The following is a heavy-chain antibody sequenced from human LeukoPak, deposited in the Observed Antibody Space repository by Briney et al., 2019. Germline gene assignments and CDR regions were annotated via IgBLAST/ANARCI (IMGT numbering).Heavy chain of an antibody. CDR1: GFTFSSYW. V-gene: IGHV3-74*01. J-gene: IGHJ4*02. CDR3: ARDRRDIVATITPLWYFDY. D-gene: IGHD5-12*01. CDR2: INSDGSST. Sequence: QTGGSLRLSCAASGFTFSSYWMHWVRQAPGKGLVWVSRINSDGSSTSYADSVKGRFTISRDNAKNSLYLQMNSLRAEDTAVYYCARDRRDIVATITPLWYFDYWGQGTLVTVSS.